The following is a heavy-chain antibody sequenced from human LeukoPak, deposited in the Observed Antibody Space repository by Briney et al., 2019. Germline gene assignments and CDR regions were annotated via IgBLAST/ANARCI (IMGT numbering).Heavy chain of an antibody. D-gene: IGHD2-15*01. V-gene: IGHV3-30*02. J-gene: IGHJ4*02. CDR2: IRYDGGES. CDR1: GFTFSKSG. CDR3: ARDLYLGSRTTPDY. Sequence: PGGSLRLSCAASGFTFSKSGMHWVRQAPGKGLEWVAFIRYDGGESFYGDSVKGRFTISRDNSKNTLYLQMNSLRAEDTAVYYCARDLYLGSRTTPDYWGQGTLVTVSS.